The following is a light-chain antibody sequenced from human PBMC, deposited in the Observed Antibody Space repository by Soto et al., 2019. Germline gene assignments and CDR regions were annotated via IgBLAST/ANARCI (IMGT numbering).Light chain of an antibody. CDR2: GAS. CDR3: QQYGGLPLT. Sequence: EIVLTQSPGTLSLSPGERATLSCRASQSFTSTYLAWYQQKPGHAPRPLVYGASTRATGIPDRFSGSGSGTDFTLTISRLEPEDFAIYYCQQYGGLPLTFGGGTRVEIK. CDR1: QSFTSTY. V-gene: IGKV3-20*01. J-gene: IGKJ4*01.